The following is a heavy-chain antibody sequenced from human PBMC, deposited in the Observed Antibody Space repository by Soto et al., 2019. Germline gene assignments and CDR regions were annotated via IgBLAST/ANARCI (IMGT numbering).Heavy chain of an antibody. V-gene: IGHV4-34*01. D-gene: IGHD3-16*01. CDR2: VNDSGSP. J-gene: IGHJ4*02. CDR3: ARGRGDFHY. CDR1: GGSFSGYY. Sequence: QVQLQQWGAGLLKPSETLSLTCTVYGGSFSGYYWAWIRQSPGKGLEWIGEVNDSGSPNYTPALNRRVTIALDASKKQFSLRLSLVTAADTAVYYCARGRGDFHYWGQGTLVTVS.